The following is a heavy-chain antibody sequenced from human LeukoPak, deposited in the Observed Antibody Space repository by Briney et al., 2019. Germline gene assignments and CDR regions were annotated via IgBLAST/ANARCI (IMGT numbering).Heavy chain of an antibody. CDR2: INHDGSDT. J-gene: IGHJ4*02. D-gene: IGHD1-26*01. Sequence: PGGSLRLSCAASGFTFSPYWLSWVRQPPGKGLEWVANINHDGSDTHYVDSVKGRFTISRDNVKKSLFLQMNSLRAEDTAVYHCVREFFGSSDYYYWRQGTLVTVSS. CDR3: VREFFGSSDYYY. V-gene: IGHV3-7*04. CDR1: GFTFSPYW.